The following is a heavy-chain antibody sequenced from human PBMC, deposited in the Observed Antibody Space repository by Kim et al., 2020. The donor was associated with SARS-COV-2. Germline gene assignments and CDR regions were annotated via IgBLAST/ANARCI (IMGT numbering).Heavy chain of an antibody. Sequence: TEYAASVKGRFTISRDDSKNTVYLRMNRLRTEDTAFYYSGRDKGGNELDYWGQGTLVTVSS. V-gene: IGHV3-72*01. CDR3: GRDKGGNELDY. J-gene: IGHJ4*02. D-gene: IGHD1-1*01. CDR2: T.